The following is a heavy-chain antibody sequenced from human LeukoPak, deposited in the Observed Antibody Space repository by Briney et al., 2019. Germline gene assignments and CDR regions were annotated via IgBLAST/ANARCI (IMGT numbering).Heavy chain of an antibody. D-gene: IGHD1-7*01. CDR3: ARMNYVSSGWGAPFDY. Sequence: GGSLRLSCAASGFTFSSFSMNWVRQAPGKGLEWVSYIRSGGTNTDYTGSVRGRFTISRDNAKNSLYLQMNSLRAEDTAVYYCARMNYVSSGWGAPFDYWGQGTLVTVSS. V-gene: IGHV3-48*04. CDR1: GFTFSSFS. J-gene: IGHJ4*02. CDR2: IRSGGTNT.